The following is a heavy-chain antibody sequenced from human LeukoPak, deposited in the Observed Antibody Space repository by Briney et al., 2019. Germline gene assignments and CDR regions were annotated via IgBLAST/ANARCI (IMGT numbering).Heavy chain of an antibody. CDR1: GGSISSSSYY. D-gene: IGHD1-26*01. J-gene: IGHJ4*02. V-gene: IGHV4-39*07. CDR2: IYYSGST. CDR3: ARVGGSYLFDY. Sequence: SSETLSLTCTVSGGSISSSSYYWGWIRQPPGKGLEWIGSIYYSGSTYYNPSPKSRVTISVDTSKNQFSLKLSSVTAADTAVYYCARVGGSYLFDYWGQGTLVTVSS.